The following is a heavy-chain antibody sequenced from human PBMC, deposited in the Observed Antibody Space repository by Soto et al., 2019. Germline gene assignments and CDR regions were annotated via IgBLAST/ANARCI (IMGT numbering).Heavy chain of an antibody. D-gene: IGHD2-2*01. CDR3: GSETGDPGHDYAIDV. J-gene: IGHJ6*02. CDR1: GFSFSDSY. V-gene: IGHV3-11*01. CDR2: ISFSGDIA. Sequence: PGGSLRLSCAASGFSFSDSYMSGIRQVPGKGLEGLSHISFSGDIAYYAYSVKARFTVSRDNAKNSLYLQMNILRVDDTAVYYVGSETGDPGHDYAIDVWGQGTTVTVSS.